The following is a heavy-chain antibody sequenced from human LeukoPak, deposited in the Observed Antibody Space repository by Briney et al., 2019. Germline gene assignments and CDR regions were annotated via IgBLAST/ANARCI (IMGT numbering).Heavy chain of an antibody. CDR1: GYTFTGHY. D-gene: IGHD3-22*01. Sequence: ASVKVSCKASGYTFTGHYMHWVRQAPGQGLEWMGWINPNSGGTNYAQKFQGRVTMTRDTSISTAYMELSRLRSDDTAVYYCARASDYYDSSGYYDYWGQGTLVTVSS. J-gene: IGHJ4*02. V-gene: IGHV1-2*02. CDR2: INPNSGGT. CDR3: ARASDYYDSSGYYDY.